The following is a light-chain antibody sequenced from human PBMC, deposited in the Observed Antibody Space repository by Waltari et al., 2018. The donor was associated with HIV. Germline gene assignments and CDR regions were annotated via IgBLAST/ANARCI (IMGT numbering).Light chain of an antibody. CDR2: AAS. J-gene: IGKJ1*01. V-gene: IGKV1-39*01. CDR3: QQSYSTPWT. CDR1: QSISSY. Sequence: DIQTTQSPSSLSASLGDRVTITCRASQSISSYLNWYQQKPGKAPKLLIYAASSLQSGVPSRFSGSGSGTEFTLTISSLQPEDFATYYCQQSYSTPWTFGQGTKVEIK.